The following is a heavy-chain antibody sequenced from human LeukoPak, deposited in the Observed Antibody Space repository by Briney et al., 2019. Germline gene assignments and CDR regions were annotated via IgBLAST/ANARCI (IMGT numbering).Heavy chain of an antibody. J-gene: IGHJ4*02. CDR1: GFTFSSYA. V-gene: IGHV3-23*01. CDR3: ARDFSLTRLERPFDS. D-gene: IGHD1-1*01. CDR2: ISGSGGST. Sequence: GGSLRLSCAASGFTFSSYAMSWVRQAPGKGLEWVSAISGSGGSTYYADSVKGRFTISRDNSKNTLYLQMNSLRAEDTAVYYCARDFSLTRLERPFDSWGQGTLVTVSS.